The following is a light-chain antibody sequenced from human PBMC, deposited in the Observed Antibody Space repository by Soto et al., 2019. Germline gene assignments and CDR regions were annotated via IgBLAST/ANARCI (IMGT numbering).Light chain of an antibody. J-gene: IGKJ1*01. V-gene: IGKV3-11*01. CDR1: QSVGTS. CDR3: QHRSSWPRS. CDR2: DAA. Sequence: DIVLTQSPATLSLSPGDRATLSCRASQSVGTSLACYKQQHGQAPRLLIHDAAYRASGIPERFSGSGSGTAFSLSISSLEHDDFAVYYCQHRSSWPRSFGRGTKVEV.